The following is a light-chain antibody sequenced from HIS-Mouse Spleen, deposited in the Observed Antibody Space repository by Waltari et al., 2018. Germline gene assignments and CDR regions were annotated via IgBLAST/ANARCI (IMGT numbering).Light chain of an antibody. CDR2: DDS. CDR3: QVWDSSSDHVV. V-gene: IGLV3-21*03. CDR1: NIGSKS. J-gene: IGLJ2*01. Sequence: SYVLTQPPSVSVAPGKTARITCGGNNIGSKSVHWYQQKPGQAPVLVVYDDSDRPSVFPELFSCSNSGNTATLTISRGEAGDEADYDCQVWDSSSDHVVFGGGTKLTVL.